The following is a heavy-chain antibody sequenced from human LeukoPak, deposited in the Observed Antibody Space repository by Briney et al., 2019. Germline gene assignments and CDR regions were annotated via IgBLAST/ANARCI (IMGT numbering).Heavy chain of an antibody. V-gene: IGHV3-30*18. D-gene: IGHD6-13*01. CDR2: ISDDGSNK. CDR1: GFSFSSYG. Sequence: GGSLRLSCAASGFSFSSYGMHWVRQASGKGLEWMAVISDDGSNKYYADSVKGRFTISRDTSKNTLYLHMNSLRAEDTAVYYCAKDHGYSSSWYAVDYWGQGTLVTVSS. CDR3: AKDHGYSSSWYAVDY. J-gene: IGHJ4*02.